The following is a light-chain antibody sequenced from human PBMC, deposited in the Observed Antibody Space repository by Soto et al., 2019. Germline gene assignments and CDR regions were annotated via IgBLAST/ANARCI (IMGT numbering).Light chain of an antibody. J-gene: IGKJ2*01. CDR3: HLYGGSPPHT. CDR2: GSF. V-gene: IGKV3-20*01. CDR1: QSVSSNH. Sequence: EIVLTQSPGTLSLSPGERATLSCRASQSVSSNHLAWYQQKPGQAPRLLIYGSFSRATGIPDRFSGSGSGTDFALTTIRLEPEDFAVYCYHLYGGSPPHTVGQGTKVEIK.